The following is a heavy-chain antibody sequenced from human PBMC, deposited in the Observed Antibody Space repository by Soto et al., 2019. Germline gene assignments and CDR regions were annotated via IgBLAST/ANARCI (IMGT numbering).Heavy chain of an antibody. CDR2: IAYDGSNK. Sequence: QVQLVESGGGVVQPGRSLRLSCAASGFTFSSSAMHWVRQAPGKGLEWVAGIAYDGSNKYHADSVKGRFTISRDNSKNPLYVQKNSLKGEDTAGYYCARDSPQGIDYWGQGALVTVSS. D-gene: IGHD3-10*01. CDR1: GFTFSSSA. V-gene: IGHV3-30-3*01. J-gene: IGHJ4*02. CDR3: ARDSPQGIDY.